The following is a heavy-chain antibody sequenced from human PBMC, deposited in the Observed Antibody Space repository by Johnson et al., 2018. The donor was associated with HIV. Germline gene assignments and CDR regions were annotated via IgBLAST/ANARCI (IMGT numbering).Heavy chain of an antibody. J-gene: IGHJ3*02. Sequence: QVQLVESGGGVVQPGTSLRLSCAASGFTFSKFGMHWVRQAPGKGLEWVAVIWYDGKNKHVADSLKGRFTISRDNSKNTLYLQMSNLRPEDTAVDYCAKGRKGNDVGNEALDIWGQGTLVTVSS. D-gene: IGHD1-1*01. CDR1: GFTFSKFG. CDR3: AKGRKGNDVGNEALDI. V-gene: IGHV3-33*06. CDR2: IWYDGKNK.